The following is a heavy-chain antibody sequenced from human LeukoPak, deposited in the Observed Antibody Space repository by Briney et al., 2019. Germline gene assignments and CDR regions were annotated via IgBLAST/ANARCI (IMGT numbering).Heavy chain of an antibody. Sequence: GGSLRLSCAASGFTFSRYSMHWVRQAPGKGLVWVSHVNSDGSSTAYADSVKGRFTISRDNAKNMLYLQMNSLRAEDTAVYYCARGPSGYHNTGGQGTLVTVSS. J-gene: IGHJ4*02. CDR3: ARGPSGYHNT. V-gene: IGHV3-74*01. D-gene: IGHD5-12*01. CDR1: GFTFSRYS. CDR2: VNSDGSST.